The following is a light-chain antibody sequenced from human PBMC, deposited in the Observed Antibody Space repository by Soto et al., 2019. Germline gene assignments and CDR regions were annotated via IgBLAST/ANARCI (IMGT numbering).Light chain of an antibody. Sequence: EIVLTQSPGTLSLSPGERATLSCRASQSVSSSYFAWYQQKPGQAPRLLIYCASVRATGIPDRFSGSGSGTDFTVTISRLEPEDFGVYYCQQYGSSPYTFGQGTRLEIK. CDR3: QQYGSSPYT. CDR1: QSVSSSY. J-gene: IGKJ2*01. V-gene: IGKV3-20*01. CDR2: CAS.